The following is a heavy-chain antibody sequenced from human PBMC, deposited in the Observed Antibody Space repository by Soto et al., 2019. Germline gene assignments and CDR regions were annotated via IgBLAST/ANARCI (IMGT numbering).Heavy chain of an antibody. J-gene: IGHJ6*02. CDR1: GYTFTSYW. CDR3: ARRPAGMDV. CDR2: IYPSDSDT. V-gene: IGHV5-51*01. Sequence: PGESLKISCKGSGYTFTSYWIAWVRQMPGKGLEWMGIIYPSDSDTRYSPSFQGQITMTVDKSISTAYLQWSSLQASDTAIYYCARRPAGMDVWGQGTTVTVSS.